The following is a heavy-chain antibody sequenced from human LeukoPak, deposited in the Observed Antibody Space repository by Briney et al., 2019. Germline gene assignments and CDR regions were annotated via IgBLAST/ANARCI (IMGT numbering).Heavy chain of an antibody. CDR3: ARGVVMVAAIDY. Sequence: GRSLRLSCAASGFAFSTYSMHWVRQAPGKGLGWVAIISNDETKKIYADSVKGRFTISRDNSKNTLHLQINSLRLEDTAVYDCARGVVMVAAIDYWGQGTLVTVSS. D-gene: IGHD2-15*01. CDR2: ISNDETKK. V-gene: IGHV3-30*04. J-gene: IGHJ4*02. CDR1: GFAFSTYS.